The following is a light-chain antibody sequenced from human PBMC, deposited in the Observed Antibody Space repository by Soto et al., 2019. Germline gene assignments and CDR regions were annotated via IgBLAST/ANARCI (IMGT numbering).Light chain of an antibody. V-gene: IGKV3-15*01. CDR3: QQYNNWPRT. Sequence: EIVMTQSPATLSVSPGERATLSCRASQSVSGNLAWYQQKPGQAPRLLIYGASTGATGIPARFSGSGSGTEFTLTISSLQSEDFAVYNCQQYNNWPRTFGQGTKVEIK. J-gene: IGKJ1*01. CDR1: QSVSGN. CDR2: GAS.